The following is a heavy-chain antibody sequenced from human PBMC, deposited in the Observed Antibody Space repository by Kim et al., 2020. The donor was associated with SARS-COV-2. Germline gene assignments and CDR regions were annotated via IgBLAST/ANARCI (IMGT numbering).Heavy chain of an antibody. J-gene: IGHJ6*02. D-gene: IGHD2-8*01. Sequence: SETLSLTCTVSGVSISETNYYWGWIRQSPGKGLEWVGSVSSSAPTYYNPSLKSRVTISVDTSKSQFSLRLTSVTAADTAVYYCARDREEVSVWYMATDIYYYGMDVWGQGTTVTVAS. CDR1: GVSISETNYY. CDR2: VSSSAPT. CDR3: ARDREEVSVWYMATDIYYYGMDV. V-gene: IGHV4-39*07.